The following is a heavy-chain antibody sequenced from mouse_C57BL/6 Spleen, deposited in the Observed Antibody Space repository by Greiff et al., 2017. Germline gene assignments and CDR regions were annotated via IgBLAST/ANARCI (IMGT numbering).Heavy chain of an antibody. CDR2: TWWDDDK. Sequence: QVTLKVSGPGILQPSQTLSLTCSFSGFSLTTFGMGVGRIRQPSGKGLEWLAHTWWDDDKYYNPTLKSQHTISKDTSKNRGFLKIANVDTSDTATYDCARIWHYSPDYWGQGTTLTVSS. CDR1: GFSLTTFGMG. J-gene: IGHJ2*01. D-gene: IGHD1-1*02. CDR3: ARIWHYSPDY. V-gene: IGHV8-8*01.